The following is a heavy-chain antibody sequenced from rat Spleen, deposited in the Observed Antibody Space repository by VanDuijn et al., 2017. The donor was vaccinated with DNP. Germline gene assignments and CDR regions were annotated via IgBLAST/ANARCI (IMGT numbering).Heavy chain of an antibody. Sequence: EVQLVESGGGLVQPGKSLKLSCRVSGFNFKNHYMAWVRQAPRKGLEWVASISTSDSRTYYVDSVKGRFTVSRDNAQGSLFLQMNSLQSEDTATYYCARSTDCGCNWDYWGQGVMVPVSS. J-gene: IGHJ2*01. CDR2: ISTSDSRT. V-gene: IGHV5-25*01. CDR1: GFNFKNHY. D-gene: IGHD1-9*01. CDR3: ARSTDCGCNWDY.